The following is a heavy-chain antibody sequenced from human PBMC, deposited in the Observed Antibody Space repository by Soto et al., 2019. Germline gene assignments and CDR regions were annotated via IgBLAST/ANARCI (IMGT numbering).Heavy chain of an antibody. V-gene: IGHV5-51*01. CDR2: IYPGDSDT. CDR1: GYSFTSYW. D-gene: IGHD3-3*01. Sequence: RESLKISCKGSGYSFTSYWIGWVRQMPGKGLEWMGIIYPGDSDTRYSPSFQGQVTISADKSISTAYLQWSSLKASDTAMYYCSRHNDCWSGYHSWLGYWGQGTLVTVSS. J-gene: IGHJ4*02. CDR3: SRHNDCWSGYHSWLGY.